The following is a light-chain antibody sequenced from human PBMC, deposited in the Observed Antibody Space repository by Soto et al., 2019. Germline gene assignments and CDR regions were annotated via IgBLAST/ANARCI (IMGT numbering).Light chain of an antibody. CDR1: KXDIGVYDF. J-gene: IGLJ1*01. V-gene: IGLV2-8*01. CDR2: EVV. Sequence: QSGLTQPPSASGSPGQSVTISCTGTKXDIGVYDFVSWYQHHPGKAPRLIIYEVVQRPSGVPDRFSGSKSGNTASLTVSGLQAADEADYFCKSYAGSNTYVFGSGTKV. CDR3: KSYAGSNTYV.